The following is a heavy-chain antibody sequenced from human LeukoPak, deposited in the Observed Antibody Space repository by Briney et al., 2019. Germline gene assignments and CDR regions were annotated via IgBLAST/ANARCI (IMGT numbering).Heavy chain of an antibody. J-gene: IGHJ4*02. D-gene: IGHD3-22*01. CDR2: IYYSGST. CDR3: ARMYYYDSSGPLRY. Sequence: SETLSLTCTVSGGSISSYYWSWIRQPPGRGLEWIGYIYYSGSTNYNPSLKSRVTISVDTSKNQFSLKLSSVTAADTAVYYCARMYYYDSSGPLRYWGQGTLSPSPQ. CDR1: GGSISSYY. V-gene: IGHV4-59*08.